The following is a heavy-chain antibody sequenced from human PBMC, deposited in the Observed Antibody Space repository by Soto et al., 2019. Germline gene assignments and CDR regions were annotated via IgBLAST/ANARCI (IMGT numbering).Heavy chain of an antibody. CDR2: ISTDGSIT. CDR1: GLIFSNYK. V-gene: IGHV3-74*01. D-gene: IGHD3-10*01. J-gene: IGHJ4*02. Sequence: GGSLRLSCAASGLIFSNYKMHWVRQAPGKGLVWVSRISTDGSITDYADSVKGRFTVSRDNAKNTLYLQMNSLRVDDTAVYYCARENYGLQDWGQGTLVSVTS. CDR3: ARENYGLQD.